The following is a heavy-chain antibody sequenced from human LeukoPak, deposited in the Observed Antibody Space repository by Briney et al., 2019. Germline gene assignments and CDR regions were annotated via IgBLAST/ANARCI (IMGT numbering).Heavy chain of an antibody. D-gene: IGHD3-10*01. CDR2: IWYDGGHK. J-gene: IGHJ4*02. V-gene: IGHV3-33*01. CDR1: GFTFSSYG. Sequence: GGSLRLSCAASGFTFSSYGMHWVRQAPGKGLEWVADIWYDGGHKYYADSVKGRFTISRDNSKNTLHLQMNSLRAEDTAVYYCARDLLLWFGELSGDSDYWGQGTLVTVSS. CDR3: ARDLLLWFGELSGDSDY.